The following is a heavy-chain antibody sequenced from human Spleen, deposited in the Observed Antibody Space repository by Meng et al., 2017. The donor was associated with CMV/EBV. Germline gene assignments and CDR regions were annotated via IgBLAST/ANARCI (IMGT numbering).Heavy chain of an antibody. D-gene: IGHD6-6*01. CDR1: GGSVSSGSYY. CDR3: ARERVAARQSSGEYYYYYGMDV. Sequence: GSLRLSCTVSGGSVSSGSYYWSWIRQPPGKGLEWIGYIYYSGSTNYYPSLKSRVTISVDTSKNQFSLKLSSVTAADTAVYYCARERVAARQSSGEYYYYYGMDVWGQGTTVTVSS. CDR2: IYYSGST. V-gene: IGHV4-61*01. J-gene: IGHJ6*02.